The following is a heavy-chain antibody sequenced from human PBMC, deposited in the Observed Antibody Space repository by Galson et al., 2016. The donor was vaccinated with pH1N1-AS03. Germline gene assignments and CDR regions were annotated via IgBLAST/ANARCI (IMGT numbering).Heavy chain of an antibody. CDR1: GFTFSSYA. CDR3: AKLSLGYCAY. D-gene: IGHD2-15*01. V-gene: IGHV3-23*01. J-gene: IGHJ4*02. Sequence: PLRLSCAASGFTFSSYAMSWVRQAPGKGLEWVSAIAGGGVTTYYADSVKGRFTISRDNSKNTLYLRINSLRAEDTAIYYCAKLSLGYCAYWGQGTLVTVSS. CDR2: IAGGGVTT.